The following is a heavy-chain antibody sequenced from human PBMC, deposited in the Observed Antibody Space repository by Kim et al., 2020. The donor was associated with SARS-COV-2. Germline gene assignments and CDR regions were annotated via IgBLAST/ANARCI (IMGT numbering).Heavy chain of an antibody. Sequence: SETLSLTCTVSGGSLSSSSYYWGWIRQPPGKGLEWSGTAYYIGNTYYNPSLKSRVTISVDTSKNQFSLKLGSVTAADTAVYYCARHKRYSSGWYVAFYY. CDR2: AYYIGNT. J-gene: IGHJ6*01. D-gene: IGHD6-19*01. CDR3: ARHKRYSSGWYVAFYY. V-gene: IGHV4-39*01. CDR1: GGSLSSSSYY.